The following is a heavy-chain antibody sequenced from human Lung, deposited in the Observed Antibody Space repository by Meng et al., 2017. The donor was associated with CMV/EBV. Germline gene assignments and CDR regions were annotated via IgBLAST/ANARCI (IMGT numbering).Heavy chain of an antibody. Sequence: EVQLVESGGGLVKPGGSLRLSCAASGFTFSDYGMNWVRQAPGKGLEWVSYISSSSYYIYYGDSVKGRFTISRDNAKNLLYLQMNSLRAEDTAMYFCVREGSYYSGLDVDDYWGQGTLVTVSS. CDR1: GFTFSDYG. CDR3: VREGSYYSGLDVDDY. CDR2: ISSSSYYI. J-gene: IGHJ4*02. D-gene: IGHD2/OR15-2a*01. V-gene: IGHV3-21*01.